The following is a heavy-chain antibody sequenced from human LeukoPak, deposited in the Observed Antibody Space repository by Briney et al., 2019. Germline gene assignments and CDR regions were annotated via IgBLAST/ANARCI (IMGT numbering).Heavy chain of an antibody. D-gene: IGHD5-24*01. CDR3: ARCRDGYNYDFDY. J-gene: IGHJ4*02. CDR2: IYYSGST. CDR1: GGSISSYY. Sequence: PSETLSLTCTVSGGSISSYYWSWIRQPPGKGLEWIGYIYYSGSTNYNPSLKSRVTISVDTSKNQFSLKLSSVTAADTAVYYCARCRDGYNYDFDYWGQGTLVTVSS. V-gene: IGHV4-59*08.